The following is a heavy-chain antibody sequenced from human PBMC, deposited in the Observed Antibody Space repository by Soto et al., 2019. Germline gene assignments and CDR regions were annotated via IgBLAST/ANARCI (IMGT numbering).Heavy chain of an antibody. V-gene: IGHV5-51*01. CDR3: ARLRYSSSSPNYYYYGMDV. CDR1: GYSFTSYW. D-gene: IGHD6-6*01. Sequence: GESLKISCKGSGYSFTSYWIGWVRQMPGKGLEWMGIIYPGDSDTRYSPSFQGQVTISADKSISTAYLQWSSLKASDTAMYYCARLRYSSSSPNYYYYGMDVWGQGTTVTVSS. CDR2: IYPGDSDT. J-gene: IGHJ6*02.